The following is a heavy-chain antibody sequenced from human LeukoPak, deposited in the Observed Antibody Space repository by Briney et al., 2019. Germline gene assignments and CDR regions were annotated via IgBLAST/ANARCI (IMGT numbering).Heavy chain of an antibody. CDR1: GFTFSSYS. CDR2: ISSSSSTI. V-gene: IGHV3-48*02. J-gene: IGHJ5*02. D-gene: IGHD2-2*01. Sequence: GGSLRLSCAASGFTFSSYSMNWVRQAPGKGLEWVSYISSSSSTIYYADSVKGRFTISRDNAKNSLYLQMNSLRDEDTAVYYCARVPARYCSSTSCKINWFDPWGQGTLVTVSS. CDR3: ARVPARYCSSTSCKINWFDP.